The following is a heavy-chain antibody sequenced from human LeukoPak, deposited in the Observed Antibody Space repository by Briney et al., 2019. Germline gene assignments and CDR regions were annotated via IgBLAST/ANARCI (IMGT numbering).Heavy chain of an antibody. CDR3: ARAEIAFFY. V-gene: IGHV1-2*02. D-gene: IGHD3-3*02. CDR1: GYTFTGDY. J-gene: IGHJ4*02. CDR2: INPNSGGT. Sequence: ASVKVSCKASGYTFTGDYLHWVRQAPGQGLEWMGWINPNSGGTNYAQKFQGRVTMTWDTSISTAYMELSRLRSDDTAVYYCARAEIAFFYWGQGTLVTVSS.